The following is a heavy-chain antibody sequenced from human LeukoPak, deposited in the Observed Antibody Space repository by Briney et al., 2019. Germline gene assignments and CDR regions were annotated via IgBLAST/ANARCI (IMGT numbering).Heavy chain of an antibody. CDR1: GFTFSGSA. Sequence: QAGGSLRLSCAASGFTFSGSAMHWVRQASGKGLEWVGRIRSKANSYATAYAASVKGRFTISRDDSKNTAYLQMNSLKTEDTAVYYCTSGGDYYDSSEIGYWGQGTLVTVSS. CDR2: IRSKANSYAT. CDR3: TSGGDYYDSSEIGY. D-gene: IGHD3-22*01. J-gene: IGHJ4*02. V-gene: IGHV3-73*01.